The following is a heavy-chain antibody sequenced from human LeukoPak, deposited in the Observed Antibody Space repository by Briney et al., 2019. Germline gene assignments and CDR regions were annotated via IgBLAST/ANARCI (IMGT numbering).Heavy chain of an antibody. CDR3: AGGGYSVYDVGAFGI. D-gene: IGHD5/OR15-5a*01. CDR1: GYTFTDYY. J-gene: IGHJ3*02. CDR2: INPGSGGT. Sequence: ASVKVSCKASGYTFTDYYMHWVRQAPGQGLEWMGWINPGSGGTNYAQKFQGRVTMTRDTSISTAYMDLSRLRSDDTAVYYCAGGGYSVYDVGAFGIWGQGTMVTVSS. V-gene: IGHV1-2*02.